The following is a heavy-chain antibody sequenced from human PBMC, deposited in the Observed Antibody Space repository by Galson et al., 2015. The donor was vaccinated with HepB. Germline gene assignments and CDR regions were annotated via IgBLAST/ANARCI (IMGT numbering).Heavy chain of an antibody. CDR2: ISAYNGNT. D-gene: IGHD2-15*01. CDR3: ARDLGVVAATPMDY. J-gene: IGHJ4*02. Sequence: SVKVSCKASGYTFTSYGISWVRQAPGQGLEWMGWISAYNGNTNYAQKLQGRVTMTTDTSTSTAYMELRSLRSDDTAVYYRARDLGVVAATPMDYWGQGTLVTVSS. CDR1: GYTFTSYG. V-gene: IGHV1-18*04.